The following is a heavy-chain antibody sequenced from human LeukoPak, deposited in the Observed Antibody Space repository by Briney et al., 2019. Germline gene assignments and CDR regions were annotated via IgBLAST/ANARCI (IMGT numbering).Heavy chain of an antibody. Sequence: GGSLRLSCAASGFTFSSYGMHWVRQAPGKGLEWVANIKGGGSEESYVDSVKGRFTISRDNANNLLYLQMNSLRAEDTAVYYCARGGIGAAFDYWGQGTLVTVSS. D-gene: IGHD6-13*01. CDR3: ARGGIGAAFDY. V-gene: IGHV3-7*01. CDR2: IKGGGSEE. CDR1: GFTFSSYG. J-gene: IGHJ4*02.